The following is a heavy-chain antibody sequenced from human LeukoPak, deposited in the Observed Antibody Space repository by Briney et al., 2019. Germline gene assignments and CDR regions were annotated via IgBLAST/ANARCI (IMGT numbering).Heavy chain of an antibody. J-gene: IGHJ4*02. CDR1: GFTFSSYS. Sequence: PGGSLRLSCAASGFTFSSYSMNWVRQAPGKGLEWVSSISSSSYIYYADSVKGRFTISRDNAKNSLYLQTNSLRAEDAAVYYCAREGWRGYCSGGSCYYFDYWGQGTLVTVSS. V-gene: IGHV3-21*01. CDR2: ISSSSYI. CDR3: AREGWRGYCSGGSCYYFDY. D-gene: IGHD2-15*01.